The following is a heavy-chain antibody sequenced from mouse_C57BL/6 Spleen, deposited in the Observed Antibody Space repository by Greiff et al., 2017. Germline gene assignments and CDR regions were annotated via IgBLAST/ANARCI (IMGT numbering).Heavy chain of an antibody. V-gene: IGHV1-74*01. CDR2: IHPSDSDT. CDR3: APLITTVVADWYVDV. D-gene: IGHD1-1*01. J-gene: IGHJ1*03. Sequence: QVQLQQPGAELVKPGASVKVSCKASGYTFTSYWMHWVKQRPGQGLEWIGRIHPSDSDTNYNQKFKGKATLTVDKSSSTAYMQLSSLTSEDSAVYYCAPLITTVVADWYVDVWGTGTTVTVAS. CDR1: GYTFTSYW.